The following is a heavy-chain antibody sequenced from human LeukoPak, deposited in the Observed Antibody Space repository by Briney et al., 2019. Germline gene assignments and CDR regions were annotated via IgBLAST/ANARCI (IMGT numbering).Heavy chain of an antibody. CDR2: IYYSGST. J-gene: IGHJ6*02. V-gene: IGHV4-39*07. D-gene: IGHD5-18*01. CDR1: GGSISSSSYY. CDR3: ARSRRYSYGYWPYYYYGMDV. Sequence: SETLSLTCTVSGGSISSSSYYWGWIRQPPGKGLEWIGSIYYSGSTNYNPSLKSRVTISVDTSKNQFSLKLSSVTAADTAVYYCARSRRYSYGYWPYYYYGMDVWGQGTTVTVSS.